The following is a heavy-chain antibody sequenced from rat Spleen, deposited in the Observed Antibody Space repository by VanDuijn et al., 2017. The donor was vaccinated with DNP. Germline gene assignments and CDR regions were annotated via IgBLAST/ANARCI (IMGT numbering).Heavy chain of an antibody. CDR3: ATHGLRLYLRNWFAY. J-gene: IGHJ3*01. D-gene: IGHD1-2*01. CDR2: ISYSGST. V-gene: IGHV3-1*01. Sequence: EVQLQESGPGRVKPSQSLSLTCSVTDYSITGNYWGWIRKFPGDKMEWIGHISYSGSTSYNPSLKSRISITRDTSKNQFFLQLNSVTTEDTATYYCATHGLRLYLRNWFAYWGQGTLVTVSS. CDR1: DYSITGNY.